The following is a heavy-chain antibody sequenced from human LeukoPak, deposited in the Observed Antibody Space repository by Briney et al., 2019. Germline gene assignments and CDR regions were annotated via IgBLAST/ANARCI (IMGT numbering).Heavy chain of an antibody. CDR3: ARGGGYCSGGSCYRDAFDI. Sequence: SETLSLTCTVSGGSISGYYWSWIRQPPGKGLEWIVYLYYTGSNSYNPSLKSRVSISGDTSKNQLSLKLSSVTAADTAVYFCARGGGYCSGGSCYRDAFDIWGQGTVVTVSS. V-gene: IGHV4-59*01. J-gene: IGHJ3*02. CDR1: GGSISGYY. CDR2: LYYTGSN. D-gene: IGHD2-15*01.